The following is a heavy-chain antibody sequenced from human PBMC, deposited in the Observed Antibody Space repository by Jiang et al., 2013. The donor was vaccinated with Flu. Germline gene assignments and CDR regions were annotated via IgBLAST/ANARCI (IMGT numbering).Heavy chain of an antibody. D-gene: IGHD1-26*01. V-gene: IGHV6-1*01. CDR3: ARDYSGSYQYYYYYGMDV. Sequence: QTLSLTCAISGDSVSTNSAAWNWIGQSPSRGLEWLGRTYYRSKWYNDYAVSVKSRITINPDTSKNQFSLQLNSVTPEDTAVYYCARDYSGSYQYYYYYGMDVWGQGTTVTVSS. J-gene: IGHJ6*02. CDR1: GDSVSTNSAA. CDR2: TYYRSKWYN.